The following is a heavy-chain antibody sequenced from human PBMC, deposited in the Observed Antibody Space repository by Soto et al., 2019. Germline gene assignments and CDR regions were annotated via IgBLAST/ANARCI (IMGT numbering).Heavy chain of an antibody. J-gene: IGHJ4*02. D-gene: IGHD6-6*01. Sequence: GGSLRLSCAASGFTFRTYTMHWVRQAPGKGLEWVSVISDDGGNKFFADSVKGRFTISRDNSKNMLYLQVNSLRAEDTAVYYCAKDLGSSSSVFDYWGQGTLVTVSS. CDR3: AKDLGSSSSVFDY. CDR2: ISDDGGNK. CDR1: GFTFRTYT. V-gene: IGHV3-30-3*01.